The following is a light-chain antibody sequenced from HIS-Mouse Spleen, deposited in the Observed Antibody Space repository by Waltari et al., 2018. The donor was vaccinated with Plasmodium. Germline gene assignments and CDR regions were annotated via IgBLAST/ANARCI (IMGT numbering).Light chain of an antibody. CDR1: ALPKKY. CDR3: YSTDSSGNHRV. CDR2: EES. Sequence: SYELTQPPSVSVSPGQTARITCSGAALPKKYAYWYQQKSGQAPVLVIYEESKRPPGIPERFSGSSSGTMATLTISGAQVEDEADYYCYSTDSSGNHRVFGGGTKLTVL. J-gene: IGLJ3*02. V-gene: IGLV3-10*01.